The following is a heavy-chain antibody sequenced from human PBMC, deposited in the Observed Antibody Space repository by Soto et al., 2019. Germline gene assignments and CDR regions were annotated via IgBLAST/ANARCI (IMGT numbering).Heavy chain of an antibody. D-gene: IGHD5-18*01. Sequence: QVQLVQSGAEVKKPGASVKVSCKASGYTFTSYDINWVRQATGQGLEWMGWMNPNSGNTAYAQKFQGRVTMTTNTSTSSAYMQMLSLSYEDTSVYYCDRERSYGHDYWGQGTLVTVSS. V-gene: IGHV1-8*01. CDR3: DRERSYGHDY. CDR2: MNPNSGNT. CDR1: GYTFTSYD. J-gene: IGHJ4*02.